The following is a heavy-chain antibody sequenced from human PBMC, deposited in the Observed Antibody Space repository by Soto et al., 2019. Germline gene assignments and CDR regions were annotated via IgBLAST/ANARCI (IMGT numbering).Heavy chain of an antibody. J-gene: IGHJ6*02. V-gene: IGHV3-30-3*01. CDR3: AREEVADSYYYYYYGMDV. CDR2: ISYDGSNK. CDR1: GFTFSSYA. D-gene: IGHD2-15*01. Sequence: GGSLRLSCAASGFTFSSYAMHWVRQAPGKELEWVAVISYDGSNKYYADSVKGRFTISRDSSKNTLYLQMNSLRAEDTAVYYCAREEVADSYYYYYYGMDVWGQGTTVTVSS.